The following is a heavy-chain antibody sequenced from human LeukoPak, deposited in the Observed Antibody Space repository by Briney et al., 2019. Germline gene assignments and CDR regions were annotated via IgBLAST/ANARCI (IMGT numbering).Heavy chain of an antibody. Sequence: GGSLRLSCAASGFSVSNNYMTWVRQAPGKGLEWVSVIYSGGDAYYADSVKGRFTISRDNSKNTLHLAMNNLRVEDTAVYYCARSFSSGWSDYWGRGTLVAVAS. CDR2: IYSGGDA. CDR3: ARSFSSGWSDY. CDR1: GFSVSNNY. V-gene: IGHV3-53*01. D-gene: IGHD6-19*01. J-gene: IGHJ4*02.